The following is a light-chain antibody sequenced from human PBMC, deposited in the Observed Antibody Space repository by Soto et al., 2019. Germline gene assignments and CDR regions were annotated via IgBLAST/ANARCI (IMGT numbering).Light chain of an antibody. J-gene: IGKJ5*01. CDR3: QKYNNWLIT. Sequence: EMVMTQSPATLSVSPGERATLSCRASQSVSGNLAWYQQKPGQAPRLLIYGASTRATGIPARFSGSGSGTEFTLTISSLQSEDFAVYYCQKYNNWLITFGQGTRLEIK. CDR2: GAS. V-gene: IGKV3-15*01. CDR1: QSVSGN.